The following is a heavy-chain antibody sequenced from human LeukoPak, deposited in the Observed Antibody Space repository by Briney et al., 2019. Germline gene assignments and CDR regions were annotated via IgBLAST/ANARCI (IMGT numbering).Heavy chain of an antibody. Sequence: GGSLRLYCVVSGFTINTYWRSWVRQAPGKGLEWVANIKQDGGEKYYVDSVKDRFTISRDNAKDSLYLQLDMLGDGDTGVYDCTRSWGSSGPGEVWGPGTLVTVSS. D-gene: IGHD6-19*01. CDR2: IKQDGGEK. V-gene: IGHV3-7*01. CDR1: GFTINTYW. J-gene: IGHJ4*02. CDR3: TRSWGSSGPGEV.